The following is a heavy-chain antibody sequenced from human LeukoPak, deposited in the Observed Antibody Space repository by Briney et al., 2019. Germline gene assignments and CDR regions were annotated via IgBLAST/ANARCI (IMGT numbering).Heavy chain of an antibody. CDR2: INPNSGGT. D-gene: IGHD3-22*01. CDR3: ARPYYYDSSGYYPSAYAFDI. CDR1: GYTFTGYY. V-gene: IGHV1-2*02. Sequence: ASVKVSCKASGYTFTGYYMHWVRQAPGQGLEWIGWINPNSGGTNYAQKFQGRVTMTRDTSISTAYMELSRLRCDVTAVYYCARPYYYDSSGYYPSAYAFDIWGQGTMVTVSS. J-gene: IGHJ3*02.